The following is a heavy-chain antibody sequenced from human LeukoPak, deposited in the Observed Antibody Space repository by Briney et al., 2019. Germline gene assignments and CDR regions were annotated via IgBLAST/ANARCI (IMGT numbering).Heavy chain of an antibody. CDR1: GFTFSSYW. CDR2: INSDGSST. V-gene: IGHV3-74*01. D-gene: IGHD3-9*01. Sequence: GGSLRLSCAASGFTFSSYWMHWVRQAPGKGLVWVSRINSDGSSTSYADSVKGRFTISRDNAKNTLYLQMNSLRAKDTAVYYCAREGILTGYYISASDYWGQGTLVTVSS. CDR3: AREGILTGYYISASDY. J-gene: IGHJ4*02.